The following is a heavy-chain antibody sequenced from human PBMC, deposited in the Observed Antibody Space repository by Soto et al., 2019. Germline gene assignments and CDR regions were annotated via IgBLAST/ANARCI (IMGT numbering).Heavy chain of an antibody. Sequence: SLRLSCVASGFSSEDYSMHWVRQVPGKGLEWVAGISGDSGSMGYAGSVRGRFTVSRDNAKNSLYLQMSGLKVEDTALYYCTKRRSAKPGFDAFDIWGQGTMVTVSS. CDR1: GFSSEDYS. J-gene: IGHJ3*02. CDR2: ISGDSGSM. V-gene: IGHV3-9*02. CDR3: TKRRSAKPGFDAFDI.